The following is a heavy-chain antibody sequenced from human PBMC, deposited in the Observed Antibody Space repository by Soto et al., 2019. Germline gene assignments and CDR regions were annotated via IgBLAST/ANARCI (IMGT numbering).Heavy chain of an antibody. Sequence: PSETLSLTXGVSGYSISSGYYWGWIRQPPGKGLEWIGSISHSGSTYYNPSLKSRVTISVDTSKNQFSLKLSSVTAADTAVYYCARAPYYYDSSGYNFDYWGQGTLVTVSS. CDR1: GYSISSGYY. J-gene: IGHJ4*02. CDR2: ISHSGST. D-gene: IGHD3-22*01. V-gene: IGHV4-38-2*01. CDR3: ARAPYYYDSSGYNFDY.